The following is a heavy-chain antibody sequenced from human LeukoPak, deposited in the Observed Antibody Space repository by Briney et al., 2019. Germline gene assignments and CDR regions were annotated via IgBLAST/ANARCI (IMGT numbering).Heavy chain of an antibody. CDR3: AREVKRSGGSCYGY. V-gene: IGHV1-2*02. CDR1: GYTFTGYY. CDR2: INPNSGGT. Sequence: ASVTVSFTASGYTFTGYYMHWVRQAPGQGLEWMGWINPNSGGTNYAQKFQGRVTMTRDTSISTAYMELSRLRSDDTAVYYCAREVKRSGGSCYGYWGQGTLVTVSS. J-gene: IGHJ4*02. D-gene: IGHD2-15*01.